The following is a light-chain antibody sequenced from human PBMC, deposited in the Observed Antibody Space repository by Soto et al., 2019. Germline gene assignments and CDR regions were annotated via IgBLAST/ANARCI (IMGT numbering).Light chain of an antibody. CDR2: LGS. V-gene: IGKV2-28*01. J-gene: IGKJ2*01. CDR3: METLQVPHT. Sequence: DIVMTQSPLSLPVTPGEPASISCRSSQSLLYSNGYNYLDWYLQKPGQSPQLLIYLGSTRASGVPDRFSGSGSVTDFILKISRVEAEDVGDYYCMETLQVPHTFGQGIKLEIK. CDR1: QSLLYSNGYNY.